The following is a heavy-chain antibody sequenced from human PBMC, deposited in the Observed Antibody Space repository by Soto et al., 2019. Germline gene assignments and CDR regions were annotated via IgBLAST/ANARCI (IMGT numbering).Heavy chain of an antibody. CDR3: ARELPQRQGRNMDV. CDR2: INHRGSL. Sequence: PSETLSLTCTVTGGSMTSGDQYWTWIRHRPGEGLEWFGYINHRGSLYYNPSPKSRVSMSVDTSKNQFSLNPSSVTAADTAVYYCARELPQRQGRNMDVWGQGTTVTVSS. D-gene: IGHD1-1*01. CDR1: GGSMTSGDQY. V-gene: IGHV4-31*03. J-gene: IGHJ6*02.